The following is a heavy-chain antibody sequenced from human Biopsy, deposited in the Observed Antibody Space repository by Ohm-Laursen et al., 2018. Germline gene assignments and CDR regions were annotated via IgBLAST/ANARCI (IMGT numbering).Heavy chain of an antibody. CDR3: ARGRNPVWFGEDLDY. CDR2: MNPNSGNT. Sequence: EASVKVSCKASGYTFTSYEIHWVRQATGQGLEWMGWMNPNSGNTGYAQKFQGRVTMTRNTSIGTAYMELSSLRSEDTAVYYCARGRNPVWFGEDLDYWGQGTLVTVSS. V-gene: IGHV1-8*01. D-gene: IGHD3-10*01. CDR1: GYTFTSYE. J-gene: IGHJ4*02.